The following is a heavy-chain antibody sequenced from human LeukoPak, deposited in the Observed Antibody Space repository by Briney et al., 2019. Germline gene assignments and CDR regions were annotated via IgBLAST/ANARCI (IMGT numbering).Heavy chain of an antibody. CDR3: AASTVAN. CDR1: GFTFSSYA. CDR2: ISYDGSNK. Sequence: PGRSLRLSCAASGFTFSSYAMHWVRQAPGKGLEWVAVISYDGSNKYYADSVKGRFTISRDNSKNTLYLQMNSLRAEDTAVYYCAASTVANWGQGTLVTVSS. V-gene: IGHV3-30-3*01. D-gene: IGHD4-23*01. J-gene: IGHJ4*02.